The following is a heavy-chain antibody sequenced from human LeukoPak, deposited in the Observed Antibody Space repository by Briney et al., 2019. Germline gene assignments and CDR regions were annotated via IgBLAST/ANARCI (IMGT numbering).Heavy chain of an antibody. D-gene: IGHD3-3*01. CDR1: GGSFSGYY. J-gene: IGHJ5*02. Sequence: SETLSLTCAVYGGSFSGYYWSWIRQPPGKGLEWIGEINHSGSTNYNPSLKSRVTISVDTSKNQFSLKLSSVTAADTAVYYCARARRTYTIFGVVITPASGFDPWGQGTLVTVSS. CDR2: INHSGST. CDR3: ARARRTYTIFGVVITPASGFDP. V-gene: IGHV4-34*01.